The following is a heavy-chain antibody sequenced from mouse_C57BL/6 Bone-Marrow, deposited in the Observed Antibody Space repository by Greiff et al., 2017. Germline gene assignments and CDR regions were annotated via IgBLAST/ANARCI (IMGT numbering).Heavy chain of an antibody. D-gene: IGHD1-1*01. V-gene: IGHV1-15*01. Sequence: QVQLQQSGAELVRPGASVTLSCKASGYTFTDYEMHWVKQTPVHGLEWIGAIDPETGGTAYNQKFKGKAILTADKSSSTAYMELRSLTSEDSAVYYCTNYYGSRGYWGQGTTLTGSS. CDR3: TNYYGSRGY. CDR2: IDPETGGT. CDR1: GYTFTDYE. J-gene: IGHJ2*01.